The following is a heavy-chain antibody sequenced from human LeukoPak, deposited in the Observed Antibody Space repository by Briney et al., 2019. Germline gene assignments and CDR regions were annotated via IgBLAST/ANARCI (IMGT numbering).Heavy chain of an antibody. CDR1: GFTLTNYD. J-gene: IGHJ5*02. Sequence: ASVKVSCKASGFTLTNYDINWVRQAPGQGLEWMGWLNPINGNTGYARKFQGRVTMTRDTSISTAYMELRSLTSEDTAIYYCVRDGEGVAISVNFWFDPWGQGTLVTVSS. CDR3: VRDGEGVAISVNFWFDP. D-gene: IGHD3-10*01. CDR2: LNPINGNT. V-gene: IGHV1-8*01.